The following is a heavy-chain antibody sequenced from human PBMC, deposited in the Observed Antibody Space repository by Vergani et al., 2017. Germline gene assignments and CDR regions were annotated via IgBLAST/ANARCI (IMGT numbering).Heavy chain of an antibody. J-gene: IGHJ2*01. V-gene: IGHV4-34*01. CDR3: ARGARRCTSTSCYRVYYFDL. CDR2: INHSGNT. CDR1: GGSFSGYY. D-gene: IGHD2-2*02. Sequence: QVQLQQWGAGLLKPSETLSLTCAVYGGSFSGYYWSWIRQPPGKGLEWIGEINHSGNTNYNPSLKSRVTISVDTSKNQLSLKLSSVSAADTAVYFCARGARRCTSTSCYRVYYFDLWGRGTLVTVSS.